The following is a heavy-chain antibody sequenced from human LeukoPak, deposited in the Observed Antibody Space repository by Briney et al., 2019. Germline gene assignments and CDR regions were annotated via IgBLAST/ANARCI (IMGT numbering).Heavy chain of an antibody. J-gene: IGHJ4*02. CDR2: IYYSGST. V-gene: IGHV4-38-2*01. D-gene: IGHD2-21*01. CDR3: ARAIVVVPLPPVFDY. CDR1: GFTFDDYG. Sequence: TGGSLRLSCAASGFTFDDYGMSWIRQPPGKGLEWIGSIYYSGSTYYNPSLKSRVTISVDTSKNQFSLKLSSVTAADTAVYYCARAIVVVPLPPVFDYWGQGTLVTVSS.